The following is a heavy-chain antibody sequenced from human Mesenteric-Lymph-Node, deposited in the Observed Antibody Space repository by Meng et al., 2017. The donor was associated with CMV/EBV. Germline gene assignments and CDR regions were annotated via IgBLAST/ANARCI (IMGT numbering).Heavy chain of an antibody. CDR1: GGTSSNFA. CDR2: IIPIIGST. Sequence: SVKVSCKASGGTSSNFAISWVRQAPGQGLEWMGGIIPIIGSTNYAQKFQGRVTISADKSTSTAYMELSSLRSEDTAVYYCARGPKGSDYYYGMDVWGQGTTVTVSS. J-gene: IGHJ6*02. CDR3: ARGPKGSDYYYGMDV. V-gene: IGHV1-69*06. D-gene: IGHD3-10*01.